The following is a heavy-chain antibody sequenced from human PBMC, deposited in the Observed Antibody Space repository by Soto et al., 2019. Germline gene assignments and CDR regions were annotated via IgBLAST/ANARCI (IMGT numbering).Heavy chain of an antibody. Sequence: GGSLRLSCAASGFTFSSYAMSWVRQTPGKGLEWIAHIAGGGVTTYYANSVKGRSTISRDRGKNFLYLQMNGLKGDDSGIYYCTRASSYAFDYWGQGALVTVSS. CDR3: TRASSYAFDY. V-gene: IGHV3-48*01. D-gene: IGHD2-2*01. CDR1: GFTFSSYA. CDR2: IAGGGVTT. J-gene: IGHJ4*02.